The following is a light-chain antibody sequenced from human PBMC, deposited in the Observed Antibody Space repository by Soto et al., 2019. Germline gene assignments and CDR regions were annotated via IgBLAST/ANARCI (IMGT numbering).Light chain of an antibody. CDR3: QQQSNWPRT. CDR2: GAS. CDR1: QSVSSSY. Sequence: EIVVTQSPAALSESPGERATLSCRASQSVSSSYLAWYQQKPGQAPRLLIYGASSRATGIPDRFSGSGSGTDFTLTISRLEPEDFAVYYCQQQSNWPRTFGQGTKVDIK. V-gene: IGKV3D-20*02. J-gene: IGKJ1*01.